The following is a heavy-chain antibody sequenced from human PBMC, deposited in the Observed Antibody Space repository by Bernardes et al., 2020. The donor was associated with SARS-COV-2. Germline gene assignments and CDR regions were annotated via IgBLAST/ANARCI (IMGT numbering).Heavy chain of an antibody. Sequence: ASVKVSCKASGYTFTGFYMHWVRQAPGQGLEWMGWINPNSGGTDYAQNFQGRVTMTRDTSISTAYMELSRLRSDDTAVYYCARDSDRHYDFWSGYYRSYGKDVWGQGTTVTVSS. CDR1: GYTFTGFY. CDR3: ARDSDRHYDFWSGYYRSYGKDV. V-gene: IGHV1-2*02. CDR2: INPNSGGT. J-gene: IGHJ6*02. D-gene: IGHD3-3*01.